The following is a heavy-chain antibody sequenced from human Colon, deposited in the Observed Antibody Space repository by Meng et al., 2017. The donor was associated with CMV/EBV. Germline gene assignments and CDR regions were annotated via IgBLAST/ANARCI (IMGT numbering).Heavy chain of an antibody. CDR3: AKDRKGGGEIDY. D-gene: IGHD2-21*01. CDR2: IYWHSGTI. Sequence: GGSLRLSCATSGFTFSDHYMDWVRQSPGKGLEWVAGIYWHSGTIGYADSVRGRFTISRDNGEKSIYLEMNSLTSEDSALYYCAKDRKGGGEIDYWGQGTLVTVSS. CDR1: GFTFSDHY. V-gene: IGHV3-9*01. J-gene: IGHJ4*02.